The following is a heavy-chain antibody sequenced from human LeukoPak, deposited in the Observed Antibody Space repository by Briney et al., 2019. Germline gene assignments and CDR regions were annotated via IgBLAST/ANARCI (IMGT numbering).Heavy chain of an antibody. CDR1: GCSISTDYYY. Sequence: SETLSLTCTVAGCSISTDYYYWDWIRQAPGKGLEWIGNIYHSGITYYNPSLQSRVTMSVDTSKNQFSLKLSSVTAADTAVYFCARHSSDYYGPFDYWGRGTLVTVSS. V-gene: IGHV4-39*01. J-gene: IGHJ4*02. CDR3: ARHSSDYYGPFDY. CDR2: IYHSGIT. D-gene: IGHD4-17*01.